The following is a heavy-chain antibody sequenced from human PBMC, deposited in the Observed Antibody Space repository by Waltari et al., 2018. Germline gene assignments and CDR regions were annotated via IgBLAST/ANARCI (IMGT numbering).Heavy chain of an antibody. CDR3: AIQGRITMVRGVDFDY. Sequence: QLQLQESGPGLVKPSETLSLTCPVSGGSIRSSSYYWGWIRQPPGKGLEWIGSIYYSGSTYYNPSLKSRVTISVDTSKNQFSLKLSSVTAADTAVYYCAIQGRITMVRGVDFDYWGQGTLVTVSS. CDR2: IYYSGST. J-gene: IGHJ4*02. V-gene: IGHV4-39*01. CDR1: GGSIRSSSYY. D-gene: IGHD3-10*01.